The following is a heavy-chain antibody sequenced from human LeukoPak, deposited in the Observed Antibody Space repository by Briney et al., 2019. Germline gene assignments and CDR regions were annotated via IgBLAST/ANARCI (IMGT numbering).Heavy chain of an antibody. Sequence: SETLSLTCTVSGGSITSYYWGWIRQPPGKGLEWIGYTYYSGGTNYNPSLRSRVTISVDTSKNQFSLRLSSVTAADTAVYFCARALPIGRRSDAFDIWGQGTMVTVSS. J-gene: IGHJ3*02. CDR3: ARALPIGRRSDAFDI. V-gene: IGHV4-59*01. CDR2: TYYSGGT. D-gene: IGHD2/OR15-2a*01. CDR1: GGSITSYY.